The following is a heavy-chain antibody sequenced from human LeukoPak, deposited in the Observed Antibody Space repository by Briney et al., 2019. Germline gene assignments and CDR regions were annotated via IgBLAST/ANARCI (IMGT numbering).Heavy chain of an antibody. CDR3: ARVGSRYYYYGMDV. Sequence: SETLSLTCAVYGGSFSGYYWSWIRQPPGKGLEWIGEISHSGSTNYNPSLKSRVTISVDTSKNQFSLKLSSVTAADTAVYYCARVGSRYYYYGMDVWGQGTTVTVSS. CDR1: GGSFSGYY. CDR2: ISHSGST. V-gene: IGHV4-34*01. J-gene: IGHJ6*02.